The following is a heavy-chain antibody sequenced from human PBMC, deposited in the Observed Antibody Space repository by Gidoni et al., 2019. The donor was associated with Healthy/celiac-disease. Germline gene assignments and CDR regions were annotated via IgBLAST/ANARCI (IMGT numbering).Heavy chain of an antibody. Sequence: EVQLVQSGAEVKTPGESLKISCKGSGYSFTSYWIGWVRQMPGKGLEWMGISYPGDSETRYSPSFQGQVTISADKSISTAYLQWSSLKASDTAMYYCARQGPRGYSYGYFDYWGQGTLVTVSS. CDR2: SYPGDSET. CDR3: ARQGPRGYSYGYFDY. CDR1: GYSFTSYW. V-gene: IGHV5-51*01. D-gene: IGHD5-18*01. J-gene: IGHJ4*02.